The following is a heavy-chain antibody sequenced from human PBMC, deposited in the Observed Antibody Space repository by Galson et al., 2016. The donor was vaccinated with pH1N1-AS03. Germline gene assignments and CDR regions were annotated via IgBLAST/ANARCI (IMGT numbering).Heavy chain of an antibody. CDR1: GFTVSSSH. CDR2: IYSGGTT. V-gene: IGHV3-66*01. CDR3: VRDFRWGGNSGY. Sequence: SLRLSSAASGFTVSSSHMNWVRQAPGKGLEWVSIIYSGGTTYYADSVKGRFIVSRDNSKNTLYLQMNSLRAEDTAVYYCVRDFRWGGNSGYWGQGTRVTVSS. J-gene: IGHJ4*02. D-gene: IGHD4-23*01.